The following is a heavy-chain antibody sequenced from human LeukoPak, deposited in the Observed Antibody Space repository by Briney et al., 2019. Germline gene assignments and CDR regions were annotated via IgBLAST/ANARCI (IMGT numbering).Heavy chain of an antibody. Sequence: GGSLKLSCAASGFTFSSYAMHWVRQAPGKGLEWVAVISYDGSNKYYADSVKGRFTISRDNSKNTLYLQMNSLRAEDAAVYYCARGERWLQFTTYYFDYWGQGTLVTVSS. D-gene: IGHD5-24*01. V-gene: IGHV3-30-3*01. CDR2: ISYDGSNK. CDR1: GFTFSSYA. CDR3: ARGERWLQFTTYYFDY. J-gene: IGHJ4*02.